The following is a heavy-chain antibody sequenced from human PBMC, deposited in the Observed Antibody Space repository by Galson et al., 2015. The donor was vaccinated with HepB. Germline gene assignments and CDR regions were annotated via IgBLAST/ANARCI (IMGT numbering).Heavy chain of an antibody. CDR2: ISAYNGNT. Sequence: SVKVSCKASGYTFTSYGISWVRQAPGQGLEWMGWISAYNGNTNYAQKLQGRVTMTTDTSTSTAYMELRSLRSDDTAVYYCASLSPTYDSSTYYYYGMDVWGQGTTVTVSS. D-gene: IGHD3-22*01. J-gene: IGHJ6*02. CDR1: GYTFTSYG. CDR3: ASLSPTYDSSTYYYYGMDV. V-gene: IGHV1-18*04.